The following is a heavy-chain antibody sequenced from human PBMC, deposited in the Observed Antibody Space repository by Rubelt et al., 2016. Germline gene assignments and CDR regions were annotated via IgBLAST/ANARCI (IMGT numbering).Heavy chain of an antibody. D-gene: IGHD5-18*01. CDR1: GGSFSGYY. CDR2: INHSGST. J-gene: IGHJ4*02. Sequence: QVQLQQWGAGLLKPSETLSLTCAVYGGSFSGYYWSWIRQPPGKGLEWIGEINHSGSTNYNPSLKSRVTISVDKSKNQFSLKLSSVTAADTAVYYGAREKGDSYGNAPVDYWGQGTLVTVSS. CDR3: AREKGDSYGNAPVDY. V-gene: IGHV4-34*01.